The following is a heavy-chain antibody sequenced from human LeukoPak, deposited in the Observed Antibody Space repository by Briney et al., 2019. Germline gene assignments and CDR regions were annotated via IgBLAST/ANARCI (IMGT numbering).Heavy chain of an antibody. J-gene: IGHJ5*02. Sequence: GGSLRLSCAASGFTFSSYSMNWVRQAPGKGLEWVSSISSSSSYIYCADSVKGRFTISRDNAKNSLYLQMNSLRAEDTAVYYCARGSILNDDYGDYPNWFDPWGQGTLVTVSS. CDR1: GFTFSSYS. CDR2: ISSSSSYI. V-gene: IGHV3-21*01. CDR3: ARGSILNDDYGDYPNWFDP. D-gene: IGHD4-17*01.